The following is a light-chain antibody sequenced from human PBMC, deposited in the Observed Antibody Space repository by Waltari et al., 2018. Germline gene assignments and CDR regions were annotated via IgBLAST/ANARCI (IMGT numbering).Light chain of an antibody. CDR1: SSNIGAGYD. CDR3: QSYDSSLSGSV. V-gene: IGLV1-40*01. J-gene: IGLJ2*01. CDR2: GNS. Sequence: QSVLTQPPSVSGAPGQRVTISCTGSSSNIGAGYDVHWYQQLPGTAPKLLIYGNSNRPSGVPDGFSGSKSGTSASLAITGLQAEDEADYYCQSYDSSLSGSVFGGGTKLTVL.